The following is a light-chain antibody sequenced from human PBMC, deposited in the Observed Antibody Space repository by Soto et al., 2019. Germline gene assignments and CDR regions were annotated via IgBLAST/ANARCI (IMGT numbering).Light chain of an antibody. V-gene: IGKV1-39*01. Sequence: DIQMTQSPSFLSASVGARVPITCRARQAISNYLNWYQQKPGKAPKLLIYAASSLQSGVPSRFSGSGSGTDFTLTISSLQPEDFATYYCQQSYSTPTFGQGTRLEI. J-gene: IGKJ5*01. CDR1: QAISNY. CDR2: AAS. CDR3: QQSYSTPT.